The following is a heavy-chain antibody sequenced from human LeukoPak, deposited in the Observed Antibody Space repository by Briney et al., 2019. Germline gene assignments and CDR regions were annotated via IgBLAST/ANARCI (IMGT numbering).Heavy chain of an antibody. J-gene: IGHJ4*02. CDR3: ARDLRQWLVRGFDY. CDR2: ISSSSSYI. CDR1: GFTFSSCG. Sequence: PGGSLRLSCAASGFTFSSCGMNWVRQAPGKGLEWVSSISSSSSYIYYADSEKGRFTISRDNAKNSLYLQMNSLRAEDTAVYYCARDLRQWLVRGFDYWGQGTLVTVSS. D-gene: IGHD6-19*01. V-gene: IGHV3-21*04.